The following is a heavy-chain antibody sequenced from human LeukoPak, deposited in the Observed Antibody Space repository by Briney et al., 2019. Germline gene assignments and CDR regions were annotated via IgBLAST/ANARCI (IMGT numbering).Heavy chain of an antibody. Sequence: GGSLRLSCAASGFAFNSQTMSWVRQAPGKGLEWVSAISGSGGSTYYADSVKGRFTISRDNSKNTLFLQMNSLRAEDTAVYYCAKVTDNWNDESQWGQGTLVTVSS. V-gene: IGHV3-23*01. CDR2: ISGSGGST. CDR1: GFAFNSQT. CDR3: AKVTDNWNDESQ. J-gene: IGHJ4*02. D-gene: IGHD1-20*01.